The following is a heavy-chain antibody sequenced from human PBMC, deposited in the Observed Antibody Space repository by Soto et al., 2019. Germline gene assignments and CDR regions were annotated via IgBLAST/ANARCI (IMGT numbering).Heavy chain of an antibody. CDR1: GFTFSDHY. CDR2: TRNKANSYTT. D-gene: IGHD1-26*01. CDR3: ASQIGGAIPGTDAFDI. J-gene: IGHJ3*02. V-gene: IGHV3-72*01. Sequence: GGSLRLSCAASGFTFSDHYMDWVRQAPGKGLEWVGRTRNKANSYTTEYAASVKGRFTNSRDDSKNSLYLQMNSLKTEDTAVYYCASQIGGAIPGTDAFDIWGQGTMVTVSS.